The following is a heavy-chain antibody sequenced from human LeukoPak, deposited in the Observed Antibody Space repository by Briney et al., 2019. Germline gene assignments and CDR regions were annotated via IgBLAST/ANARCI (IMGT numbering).Heavy chain of an antibody. CDR3: ARDLGRYYYDY. V-gene: IGHV4-59*01. CDR2: IYYSGST. CDR1: GGSISSYY. J-gene: IGHJ4*02. D-gene: IGHD3-22*01. Sequence: PSETLSLTCTVSGGSISSYYWSWIRQPPGKGLEWIGYIYYSGSTNYNPSLKSRVTISVDTSKNQFSLKLSSVTATDTAVYYCARDLGRYYYDYWGQGTLVTVSS.